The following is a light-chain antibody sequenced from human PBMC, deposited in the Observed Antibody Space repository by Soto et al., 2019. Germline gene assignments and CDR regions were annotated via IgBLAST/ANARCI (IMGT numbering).Light chain of an antibody. J-gene: IGLJ2*01. CDR2: DVT. CDR3: SPYSIGSTLVL. V-gene: IGLV2-14*03. Sequence: QSALIQPASVSGSPGQSITISCTGTSSDVGGYNFVSWYQHHPGKAPKLMIYDVTDRPSGISDRFSGSKSGNTASLTISGLQTDDEADYYCSPYSIGSTLVLFGGGTKVTVL. CDR1: SSDVGGYNF.